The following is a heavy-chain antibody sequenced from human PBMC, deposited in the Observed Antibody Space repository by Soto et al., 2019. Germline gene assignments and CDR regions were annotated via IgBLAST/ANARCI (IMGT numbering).Heavy chain of an antibody. J-gene: IGHJ6*02. D-gene: IGHD2-15*01. V-gene: IGHV5-51*01. CDR3: ARAPSYCRAARSYSHYYYGIDV. Sequence: GESLKISCKGSGYSFTSYWIGWMGQMPGKGLEWMGIIYPGDSDTIYSPSFQGQVTISADKSIRTAYLQWSSLKASDTAMYYCARAPSYCRAARSYSHYYYGIDVYRQETTVTVSS. CDR2: IYPGDSDT. CDR1: GYSFTSYW.